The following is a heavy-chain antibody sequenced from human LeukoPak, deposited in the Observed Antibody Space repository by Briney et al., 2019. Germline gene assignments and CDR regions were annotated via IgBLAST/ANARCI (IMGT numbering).Heavy chain of an antibody. CDR2: IYHSGST. J-gene: IGHJ6*02. D-gene: IGHD2-2*01. Sequence: PSETLSLTCAVSGGSISSSNWWSWVRQPPGKGLEWIGEIYHSGSTNYNPSLKSRVTISVDKSKNQFSLKLGSVTAADTAVYYCARGACSSTSCYYYYGMDVWGQGTTVTVSS. CDR3: ARGACSSTSCYYYYGMDV. CDR1: GGSISSSNW. V-gene: IGHV4-4*02.